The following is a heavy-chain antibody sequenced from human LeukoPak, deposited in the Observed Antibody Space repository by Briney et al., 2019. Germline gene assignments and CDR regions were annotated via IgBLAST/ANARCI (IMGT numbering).Heavy chain of an antibody. V-gene: IGHV1-18*01. CDR1: GYTFTSYG. D-gene: IGHD6-19*01. Sequence: GASVKVSCKASGYTFTSYGIRWVRQAPGKGLEWMGWISAYNGNTNYAQKLQGRVTMTTDTSTSTAYMELRSLRSDDTAVYYCARGMDSSGWYLIDYWGQGTLVTVSS. CDR3: ARGMDSSGWYLIDY. CDR2: ISAYNGNT. J-gene: IGHJ4*02.